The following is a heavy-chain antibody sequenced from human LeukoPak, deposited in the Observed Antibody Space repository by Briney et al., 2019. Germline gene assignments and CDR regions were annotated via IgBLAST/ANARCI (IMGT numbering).Heavy chain of an antibody. CDR2: IYTSGST. CDR3: ARAPDYYDSSGYYNDAFDI. Sequence: PSETLSLTCAVYGGSFSGYYWSWIRQPAGKGLEWIGRIYTSGSTNYNPSLKSRVTMSVDTSKNQFSLKLSSVTAADTAVYYCARAPDYYDSSGYYNDAFDIWGQGTMVTVSS. J-gene: IGHJ3*02. CDR1: GGSFSGYY. D-gene: IGHD3-22*01. V-gene: IGHV4-59*10.